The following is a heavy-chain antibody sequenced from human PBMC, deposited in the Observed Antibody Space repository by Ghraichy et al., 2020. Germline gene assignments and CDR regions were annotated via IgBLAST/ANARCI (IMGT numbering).Heavy chain of an antibody. J-gene: IGHJ3*02. CDR1: GGSISSDDYF. CDR2: IYYSGST. Sequence: SETLSLTCTVSGGSISSDDYFWSWIRQHPGKGLEWIGYIYYSGSTYYNPSLKSRVSISVDTSKNQFSLKLSSVTAADTAVYYCAREDYYDRGVSAFDIWGQGTMFFVCS. V-gene: IGHV4-31*03. D-gene: IGHD3-22*01. CDR3: AREDYYDRGVSAFDI.